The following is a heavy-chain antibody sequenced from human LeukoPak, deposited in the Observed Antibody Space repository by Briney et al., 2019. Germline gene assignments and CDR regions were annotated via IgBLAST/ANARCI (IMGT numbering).Heavy chain of an antibody. Sequence: ASVKVSCKASENTFTNYYMHWVRQAPGQGLEWMGWISGYNGNTNYAQKLQGRATMTTDTSTSTAYMELRSLRSDDTGVYFCARLDGILTPPDFWGQGTLVTVSS. CDR1: ENTFTNYY. CDR3: ARLDGILTPPDF. V-gene: IGHV1-18*04. D-gene: IGHD2-15*01. CDR2: ISGYNGNT. J-gene: IGHJ4*02.